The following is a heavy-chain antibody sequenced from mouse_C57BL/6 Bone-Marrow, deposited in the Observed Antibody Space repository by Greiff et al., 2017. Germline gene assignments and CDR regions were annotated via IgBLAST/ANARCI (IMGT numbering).Heavy chain of an antibody. J-gene: IGHJ1*03. Sequence: VQLQQPGAELVKPGASVKMSCKASGYTFTSYWITWVKQRPGQGLEWIGDIYPGSGSTNYNERFKSKATLTVDTSSSTAYMQLSSLTSEDSAVYYCARPYYSNFWYFDVWGTGTTVTVSS. D-gene: IGHD2-5*01. CDR3: ARPYYSNFWYFDV. CDR2: IYPGSGST. CDR1: GYTFTSYW. V-gene: IGHV1-55*01.